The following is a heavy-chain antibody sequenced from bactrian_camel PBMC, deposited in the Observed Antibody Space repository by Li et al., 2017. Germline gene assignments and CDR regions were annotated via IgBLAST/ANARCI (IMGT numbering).Heavy chain of an antibody. D-gene: IGHD2*01. CDR3: AVDTRRRCAGYFPESNFNF. J-gene: IGHJ4*01. Sequence: VQLVESGGGSVEAGGSLRLSCVVNGDTLRRYCVAWFRQAPGKEREGVMGLDTDGSLSYKPGVKERFTISRDNAKKTVYLEMNRLNPEDTATYYCAVDTRRRCAGYFPESNFNFWGQGTQVTVS. CDR2: LDTDGSLS. CDR1: GDTLRRYC. V-gene: IGHV3S6*01.